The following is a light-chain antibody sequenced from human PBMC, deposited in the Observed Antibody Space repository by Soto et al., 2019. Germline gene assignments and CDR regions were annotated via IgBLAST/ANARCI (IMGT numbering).Light chain of an antibody. Sequence: EIVMTQSPAPLSVSPGERATLSCRASQSVSGNLAWYQQKPGQAPRLLIYGASTRATGIPARFSGSGSGTEFTLNNSSLQYEDFAVYYCQQYNTWPPAFGQGTKVEIK. CDR3: QQYNTWPPA. J-gene: IGKJ1*01. CDR1: QSVSGN. CDR2: GAS. V-gene: IGKV3-15*01.